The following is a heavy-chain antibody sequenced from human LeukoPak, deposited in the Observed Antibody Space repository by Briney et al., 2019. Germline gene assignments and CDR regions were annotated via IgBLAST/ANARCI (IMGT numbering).Heavy chain of an antibody. D-gene: IGHD3-10*01. J-gene: IGHJ6*02. Sequence: SETLSLTCTVSGGSISSGGYYWSWIRQHPGKGLEWIGYIYYSGSTYYNPSLKSRVTISVDTSKNQFSLKLSSVTAADTAVYYCARDYYGSGSYYLPGYYGMDVWGQGTTVIVSS. V-gene: IGHV4-31*03. CDR1: GGSISSGGYY. CDR2: IYYSGST. CDR3: ARDYYGSGSYYLPGYYGMDV.